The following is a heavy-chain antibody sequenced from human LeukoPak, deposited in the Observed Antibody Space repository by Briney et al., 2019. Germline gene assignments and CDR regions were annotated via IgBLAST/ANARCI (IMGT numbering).Heavy chain of an antibody. D-gene: IGHD2-15*01. Sequence: PGGSLRLACAASRFTFSSYSMNWVRQAPGKGLEWVSYISSLSGTINYADSVKGRFSISRDNAKNSMFLQMNSLRAEDTAVYYCATKGGYCSGGSCEQIDYWGQGTMVTVSS. V-gene: IGHV3-48*01. CDR1: RFTFSSYS. CDR2: ISSLSGTI. CDR3: ATKGGYCSGGSCEQIDY. J-gene: IGHJ4*02.